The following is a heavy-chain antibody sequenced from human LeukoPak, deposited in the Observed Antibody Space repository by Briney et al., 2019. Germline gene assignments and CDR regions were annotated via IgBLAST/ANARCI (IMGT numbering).Heavy chain of an antibody. CDR3: ARDLVLSGGY. V-gene: IGHV3-21*01. CDR1: GFTFSIYS. Sequence: GPSLRPSCAPSGFTFSIYSMNWVRQAPGEGLEWVSSISSSSSYIYYADSVKGRFTISRDNAKNSLYLQMNSLRAEDTAVYYCARDLVLSGGYWGQGTLVTVSS. J-gene: IGHJ4*02. CDR2: ISSSSSYI. D-gene: IGHD3-10*02.